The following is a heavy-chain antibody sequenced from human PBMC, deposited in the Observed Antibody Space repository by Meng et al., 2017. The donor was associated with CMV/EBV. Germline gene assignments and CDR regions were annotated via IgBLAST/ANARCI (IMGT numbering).Heavy chain of an antibody. D-gene: IGHD3-3*01. Sequence: SETLSLTCTVSGGSISSYYWSWIRQPPGKGLEWIGYIYYSGSTNYNPSLKSRVTISVGTSKNQFSLKLSSVTAADTAVYYCARDRGVLRFLEWTHPRVYRGPVWFDPWGQGTLVTVSS. CDR3: ARDRGVLRFLEWTHPRVYRGPVWFDP. J-gene: IGHJ5*02. CDR1: GGSISSYY. CDR2: IYYSGST. V-gene: IGHV4-59*01.